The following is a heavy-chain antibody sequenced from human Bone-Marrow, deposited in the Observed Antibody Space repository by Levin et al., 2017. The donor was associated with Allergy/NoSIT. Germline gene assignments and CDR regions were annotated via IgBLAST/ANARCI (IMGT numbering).Heavy chain of an antibody. CDR1: GFIFRNYA. CDR3: AGYDTSAYHSPFDY. V-gene: IGHV3-23*01. Sequence: GESLKISCAASGFIFRNYAMNWVRQAPGKGLEWVSQISGSGGNTHYADSVKGRFTFSRDNSKNTLYLQMNSVRVEDTAVYYCAGYDTSAYHSPFDYWGQGTLVTVSS. CDR2: ISGSGGNT. J-gene: IGHJ4*02. D-gene: IGHD3-22*01.